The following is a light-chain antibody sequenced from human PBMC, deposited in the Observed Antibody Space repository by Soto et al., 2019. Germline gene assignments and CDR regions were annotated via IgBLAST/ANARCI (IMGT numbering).Light chain of an antibody. J-gene: IGKJ4*01. CDR1: EGFSNY. V-gene: IGKV1-27*01. Sequence: DIPMTQSPSSLSASVVDSVTITCGASEGFSNYLAWFQQKPGKAPALLIYAASTLQSGLPSRFSGSGSGTDFTLTINNLQPDDVATYYCQKYNNGRPLTFGGGTKVEIK. CDR3: QKYNNGRPLT. CDR2: AAS.